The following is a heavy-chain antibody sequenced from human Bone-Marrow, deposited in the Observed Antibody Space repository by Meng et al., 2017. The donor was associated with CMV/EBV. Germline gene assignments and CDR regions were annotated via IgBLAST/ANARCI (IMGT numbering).Heavy chain of an antibody. CDR2: ISTSSTYI. CDR3: ARLLRTPLVVVTATDYYYGLDV. V-gene: IGHV3-21*01. D-gene: IGHD2-2*01. CDR1: GFTFSGYS. Sequence: GESLKISCAASGFTFSGYSMNWVRQAPGKGLEWVSSISTSSTYIYYADSVRGRFTISRDNAKNSLYLQMNSLRAEDTAVYYCARLLRTPLVVVTATDYYYGLDVWGQWTTVTVAS. J-gene: IGHJ6*01.